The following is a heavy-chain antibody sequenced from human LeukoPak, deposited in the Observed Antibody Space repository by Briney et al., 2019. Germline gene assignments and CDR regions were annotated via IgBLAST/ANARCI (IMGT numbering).Heavy chain of an antibody. V-gene: IGHV4-30-2*01. D-gene: IGHD6-6*01. Sequence: PSETLSLTCAVSGGSISSGGYSWSWIRQPPGKGLEWIGYIYHSGSTYYNPSLKSRVTISVDRSKNQFSLKLSSVTAADTAVYYCARGISSSSEIDYWGQGTLVTVSS. J-gene: IGHJ4*02. CDR2: IYHSGST. CDR1: GGSISSGGYS. CDR3: ARGISSSSEIDY.